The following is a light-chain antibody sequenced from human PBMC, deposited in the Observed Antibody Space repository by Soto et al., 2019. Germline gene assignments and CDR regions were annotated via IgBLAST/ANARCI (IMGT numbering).Light chain of an antibody. CDR3: QHYGSSPR. V-gene: IGKV3-20*01. CDR1: QSVTTSY. CDR2: GAS. J-gene: IGKJ1*01. Sequence: EIVLTQSPGTLSLSPGERATLSCRASQSVTTSYLAWYQRKPGQAPRLLIYGASSRATGIPNRFSGSGSGTDFTLTISRLEPEDGAVYYCQHYGSSPRFGQGTKVAIK.